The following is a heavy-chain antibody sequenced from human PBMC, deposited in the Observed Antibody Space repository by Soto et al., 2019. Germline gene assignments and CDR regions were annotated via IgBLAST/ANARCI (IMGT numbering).Heavy chain of an antibody. CDR3: ARDRRDYYDSSGYYAYYYYYGMDV. D-gene: IGHD3-22*01. V-gene: IGHV6-1*01. CDR2: TYYRSKWYN. CDR1: GDSVSSNSAA. J-gene: IGHJ6*02. Sequence: SQTLSLTCAISGDSVSSNSAAWNWIRQFPSRGLEWLGRTYYRSKWYNDYAVSAKSRITINPDTSKNQFSLQLNSVTPEDTAVYYCARDRRDYYDSSGYYAYYYYYGMDVWGQGTTVTVSS.